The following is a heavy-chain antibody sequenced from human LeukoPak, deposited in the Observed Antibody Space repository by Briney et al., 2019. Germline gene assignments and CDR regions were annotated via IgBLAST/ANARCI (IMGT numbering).Heavy chain of an antibody. D-gene: IGHD1-26*01. V-gene: IGHV3-30*04. CDR1: RFIFSNYV. CDR3: AKDGGSNSYWYFDL. Sequence: GGSLRLSCAASRFIFSNYVMRWVRQAPGKGLEWVAVIAHDGSQTYYSDSVKGRFTISRDNSKNTLYLQMSSLRAEDTAVYFCAKDGGSNSYWYFDLWGRGTLVTVSS. J-gene: IGHJ2*01. CDR2: IAHDGSQT.